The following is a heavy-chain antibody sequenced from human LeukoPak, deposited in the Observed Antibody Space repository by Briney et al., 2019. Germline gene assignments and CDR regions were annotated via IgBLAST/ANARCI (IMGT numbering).Heavy chain of an antibody. V-gene: IGHV1-69*04. CDR1: GGTFSSYA. CDR3: ARDSARSGTFDY. CDR2: IIPILGIA. D-gene: IGHD3-10*01. J-gene: IGHJ4*02. Sequence: GASVKVSCKASGGTFSSYAISWVRQAPGQGLEWMGRIIPILGIANYAQKFQGRVTITADKSTSTAYMELSSLRSEDTAVYYCARDSARSGTFDYWGQGTLVTVSS.